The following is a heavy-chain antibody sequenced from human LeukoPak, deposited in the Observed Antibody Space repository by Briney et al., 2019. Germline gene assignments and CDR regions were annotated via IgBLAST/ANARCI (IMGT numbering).Heavy chain of an antibody. CDR2: ISSSSSYI. J-gene: IGHJ4*02. D-gene: IGHD6-13*01. CDR3: ARPSTQVAAATDY. Sequence: PGGSLRLSCAASGFTFSSYSMNWVRQAPGKGLEWVSSISSSSSYIYYADSVKGRFTISRDNAKNSLYLQMNSLRAEDTAVYYCARPSTQVAAATDYWGQGTLVTVSS. V-gene: IGHV3-21*01. CDR1: GFTFSSYS.